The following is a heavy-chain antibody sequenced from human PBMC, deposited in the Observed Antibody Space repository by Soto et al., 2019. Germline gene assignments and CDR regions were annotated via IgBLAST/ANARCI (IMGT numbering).Heavy chain of an antibody. Sequence: VQLLESGGGLVQPGESLRLSCVASGFTFSDYVMSWVRQTPGRGLEWVAGITAGGGGTYLPDSVKARFTVSRDNSENTLYLQMNSLRAEDTAVYFCAKGYLSLWGQGTLVTVSS. CDR3: AKGYLSL. CDR2: ITAGGGGT. CDR1: GFTFSDYV. J-gene: IGHJ4*02. V-gene: IGHV3-23*01. D-gene: IGHD6-13*01.